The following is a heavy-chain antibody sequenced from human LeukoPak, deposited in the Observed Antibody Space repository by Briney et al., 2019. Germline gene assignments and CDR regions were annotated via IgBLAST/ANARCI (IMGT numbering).Heavy chain of an antibody. CDR2: ISWNSGSI. CDR3: AKAPGPGIAAAGNFDY. V-gene: IGHV3-9*01. D-gene: IGHD6-13*01. J-gene: IGHJ4*02. CDR1: GFTFDDYA. Sequence: GRSLRLSCAASGFTFDDYAMHWVRQAPGKGLEWVSGISWNSGSIGYADSVKGRFTISRDNAKNSLYLQMNSLRAEDTALYYCAKAPGPGIAAAGNFDYWGQGTLVTVSS.